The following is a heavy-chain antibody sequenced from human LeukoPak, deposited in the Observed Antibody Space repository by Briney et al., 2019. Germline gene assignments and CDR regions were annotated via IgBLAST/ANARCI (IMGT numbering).Heavy chain of an antibody. Sequence: GGSLRLSCAASGFTFSSYWMSWVRQAPGKGLEWVANIKQDGSEKYYVDSVKGRFTISRDNAKNSLYLQMNSLRDEDTAVYYCARDRVVGTTRTFDYWGQGTLVTVSS. CDR3: ARDRVVGTTRTFDY. J-gene: IGHJ4*02. CDR2: IKQDGSEK. CDR1: GFTFSSYW. V-gene: IGHV3-7*01. D-gene: IGHD1-26*01.